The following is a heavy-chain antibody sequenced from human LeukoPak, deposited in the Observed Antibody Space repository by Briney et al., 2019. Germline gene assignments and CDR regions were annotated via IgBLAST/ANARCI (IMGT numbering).Heavy chain of an antibody. V-gene: IGHV4-34*01. J-gene: IGHJ1*01. CDR1: GGSFSGYY. D-gene: IGHD6-19*01. CDR2: INHSGST. CDR3: ARGQVAAPPY. Sequence: SETLSLTCAVYGGSFSGYYWSWIRQPPGKGLEWIGEINHSGSTNYNPSLKSRVTISVDTSKNQFSLKLSSVTAADTAVYYCARGQVAAPPYWGQGTLATVSS.